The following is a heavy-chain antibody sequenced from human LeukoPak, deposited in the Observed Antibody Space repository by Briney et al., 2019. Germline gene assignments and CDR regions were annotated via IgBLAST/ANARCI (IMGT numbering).Heavy chain of an antibody. CDR2: IYYSGTT. V-gene: IGHV4-59*13. D-gene: IGHD2-15*01. CDR1: GDSISGNY. J-gene: IGHJ1*01. Sequence: SETLSLTCTVSGDSISGNYWTWIREPPGKGLEWIGYIYYSGTTNYNPSLKSRVTISVDTSKNQFSLKLSSVTAADTAVYYCAREDYCSGGSCYSGYSQHWGQGTLVTVSS. CDR3: AREDYCSGGSCYSGYSQH.